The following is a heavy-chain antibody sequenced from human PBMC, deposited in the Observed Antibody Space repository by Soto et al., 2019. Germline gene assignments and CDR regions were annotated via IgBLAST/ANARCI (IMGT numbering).Heavy chain of an antibody. J-gene: IGHJ4*02. CDR1: GDTFTDYY. Sequence: QVQLMQSGAEVKKPGASVKVSCKASGDTFTDYYIHWVRQAPGQGLEWMGTVNPSGGHTTYAQHCQGRVAMNSDTSTSTIYMELTSLTSDDTAIYYCARGGHVVVVTAALDYWGQGTLVTVSS. CDR2: VNPSGGHT. D-gene: IGHD2-21*02. CDR3: ARGGHVVVVTAALDY. V-gene: IGHV1-46*01.